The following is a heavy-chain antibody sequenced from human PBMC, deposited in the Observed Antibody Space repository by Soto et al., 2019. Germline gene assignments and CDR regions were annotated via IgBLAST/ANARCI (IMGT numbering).Heavy chain of an antibody. CDR1: GYTFTSYA. CDR3: ARTSGYYVYDY. Sequence: QVQLVQSGAEVKKPGASVKVSCKASGYTFTSYAMHWVRQAPGQRLEWMGWINAGNGNTKYSQKFQGRVTITRDTSASAACMEMSSLRSEDTAVYYCARTSGYYVYDYWGQGTLVTVSS. J-gene: IGHJ4*02. CDR2: INAGNGNT. V-gene: IGHV1-3*01. D-gene: IGHD3-22*01.